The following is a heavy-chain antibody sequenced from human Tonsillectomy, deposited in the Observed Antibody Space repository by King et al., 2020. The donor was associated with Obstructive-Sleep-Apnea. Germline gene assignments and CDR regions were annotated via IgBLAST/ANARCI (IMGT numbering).Heavy chain of an antibody. CDR1: GGSISSYY. V-gene: IGHV4-59*01. Sequence: VQLQESGPGLVKPSETLSLTCTVSGGSISSYYWSWIRQPPGKGLEWIGYIYYSGSTNYNPSLKSRVTISVDTSKNQFSLKLSSVTAADTAVYYCARVDPGGRYYFDYWGHGTLVTVSS. J-gene: IGHJ4*01. CDR2: IYYSGST. CDR3: ARVDPGGRYYFDY. D-gene: IGHD3-16*01.